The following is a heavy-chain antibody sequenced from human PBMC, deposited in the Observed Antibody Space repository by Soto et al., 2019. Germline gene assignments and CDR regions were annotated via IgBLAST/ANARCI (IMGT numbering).Heavy chain of an antibody. D-gene: IGHD3-16*02. Sequence: QEQLVESGGGVVQPGRSLRLSCAASGFTFSSNAMHWVRQAPGKGLEWVAVISYDGSDKYHADSVKGRFTISRDNSKNTLNLQMNSLRADDTAVYYCAKALGELSPESYDYWGQGTLITVSS. V-gene: IGHV3-30*18. CDR1: GFTFSSNA. J-gene: IGHJ4*02. CDR2: ISYDGSDK. CDR3: AKALGELSPESYDY.